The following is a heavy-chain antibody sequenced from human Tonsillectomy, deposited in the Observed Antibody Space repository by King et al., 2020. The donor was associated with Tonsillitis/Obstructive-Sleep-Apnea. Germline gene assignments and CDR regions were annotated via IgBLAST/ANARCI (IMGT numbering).Heavy chain of an antibody. CDR1: GFTFSSYA. D-gene: IGHD3/OR15-3a*01. J-gene: IGHJ4*02. V-gene: IGHV3-30*04. Sequence: VQLVESGGGVVQPGRSLRLSCAASGFTFSSYAMHWVRQAPGKGLEWVAVVSSDGSNKYYADSVTGRFTISRDNSKNTLYLQMNSLRAEDTAVYYCAREVGLEGFDYWGQGTLVTVSS. CDR2: VSSDGSNK. CDR3: AREVGLEGFDY.